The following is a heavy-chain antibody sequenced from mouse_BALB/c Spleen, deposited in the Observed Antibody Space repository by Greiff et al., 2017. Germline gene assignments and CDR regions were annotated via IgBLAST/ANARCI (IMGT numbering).Heavy chain of an antibody. CDR2: ISSGGSYT. CDR1: GFTFSSYT. Sequence: EVQVVESGGGLVKPGGSLKLSCAASGFTFSSYTMSWVRQTPEKRLEWVATISSGGSYTYYPDSVKGRFTISRDNAKNTLYLQMSSLKSEDTAMYYCTPYGSSYDYAMDYWGQGTSVTVSS. V-gene: IGHV5-6-4*01. J-gene: IGHJ4*01. CDR3: TPYGSSYDYAMDY. D-gene: IGHD1-1*01.